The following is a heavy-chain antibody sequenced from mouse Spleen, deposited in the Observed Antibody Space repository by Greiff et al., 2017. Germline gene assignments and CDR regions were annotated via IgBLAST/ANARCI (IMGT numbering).Heavy chain of an antibody. V-gene: IGHV1-4*01. J-gene: IGHJ3*01. D-gene: IGHD4-1*01. Sequence: LEESGAELARPGASVKMSCKASGYTFTSYTMHWVKQRPGQGLEWIGYINPSSGYTNYNQKFKDKATLTADKSSSTAYMQLSSLTSEDSAVYYCAPANWDGRAWFADWGQGTLVTVSA. CDR3: APANWDGRAWFAD. CDR2: INPSSGYT. CDR1: GYTFTSYT.